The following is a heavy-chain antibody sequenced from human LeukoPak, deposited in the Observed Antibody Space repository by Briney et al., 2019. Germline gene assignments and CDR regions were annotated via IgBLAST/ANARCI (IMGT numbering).Heavy chain of an antibody. Sequence: GASVKVSCKASGFTFTSSAMQWVRQARGQRLEWIGWIVVGSGNTNYAQKFQERVTITRDMSTSAAYMELSSLRSEDTAVYYCAAVGVGANFDYWGQGTLVTVSS. J-gene: IGHJ4*02. CDR2: IVVGSGNT. CDR1: GFTFTSSA. CDR3: AAVGVGANFDY. D-gene: IGHD1-26*01. V-gene: IGHV1-58*02.